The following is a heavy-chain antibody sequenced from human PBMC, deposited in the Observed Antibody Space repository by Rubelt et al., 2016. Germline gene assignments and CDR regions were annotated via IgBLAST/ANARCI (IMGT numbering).Heavy chain of an antibody. V-gene: IGHV3-9*01. D-gene: IGHD4-17*01. J-gene: IGHJ6*02. CDR3: AKDRSLREDYYYGMDV. Sequence: YADSVKGRFTISRDNAKNSLYLQMNSLRAEDTALYYCAKDRSLREDYYYGMDVWGQGTTVTVSS.